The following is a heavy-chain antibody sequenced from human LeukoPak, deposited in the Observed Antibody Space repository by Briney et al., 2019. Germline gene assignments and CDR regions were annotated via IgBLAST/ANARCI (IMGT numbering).Heavy chain of an antibody. CDR1: GDSITNSNYF. J-gene: IGHJ5*02. D-gene: IGHD3-10*01. V-gene: IGHV4-39*01. CDR2: VFYNGNT. Sequence: PSETPSLTCTVSGDSITNSNYFWGWIRQPPGQGLEWIGEVFYNGNTHYNPSLKSRVTISTDTSKNQFSLKLNSVTAADTAVYYCARHYGPWGQGTLVTVSS. CDR3: ARHYGP.